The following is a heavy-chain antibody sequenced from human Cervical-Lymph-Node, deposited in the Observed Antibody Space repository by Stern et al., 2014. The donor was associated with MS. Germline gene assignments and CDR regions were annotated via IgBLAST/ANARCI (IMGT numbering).Heavy chain of an antibody. V-gene: IGHV4-59*01. Sequence: DQLVESGPGLVKPSETLSLTCTVSGGSISSYYWSWIRQPPGKGLERIGYIYYSGSTNYNPSLKSRVTISVDTSKNQFSLKLSSVTAADTAVYYCATGGYSYGLFDYWGQGTLVTVSS. CDR2: IYYSGST. D-gene: IGHD5-18*01. CDR3: ATGGYSYGLFDY. J-gene: IGHJ4*02. CDR1: GGSISSYY.